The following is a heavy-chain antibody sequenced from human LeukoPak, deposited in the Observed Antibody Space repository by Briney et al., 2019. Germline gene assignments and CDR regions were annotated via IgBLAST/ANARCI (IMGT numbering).Heavy chain of an antibody. D-gene: IGHD2/OR15-2a*01. CDR2: ISYGGST. CDR3: ASAPHVNYFDG. Sequence: SETLSLACTVSGDSMTSYYWSWIRQPPGKGLEWIGYISYGGSTNYNPSLNSRVTISIDTSKTQFSLQLSSVPAATTAVYYCASAPHVNYFDGWGQGAPVTVST. CDR1: GDSMTSYY. V-gene: IGHV4-59*08. J-gene: IGHJ4*02.